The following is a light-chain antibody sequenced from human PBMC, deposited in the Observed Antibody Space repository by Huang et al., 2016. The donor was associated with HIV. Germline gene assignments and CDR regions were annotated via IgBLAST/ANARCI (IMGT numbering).Light chain of an antibody. Sequence: DIQMTQSPSSLSASVGDRVTITCRASQGISNSLAWYQQKPGKAPKLLLYAASRLKSGVPSRFSVSGSGTDYALTISSLQPEDFATYYWQQYYSTPPITFGQGTRLEIK. CDR3: QQYYSTPPIT. J-gene: IGKJ5*01. CDR2: AAS. CDR1: QGISNS. V-gene: IGKV1-NL1*01.